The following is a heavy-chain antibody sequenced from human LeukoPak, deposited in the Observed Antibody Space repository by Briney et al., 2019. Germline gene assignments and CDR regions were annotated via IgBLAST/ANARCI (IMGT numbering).Heavy chain of an antibody. V-gene: IGHV4-39*01. CDR3: ARQSYSYDSRGYYYCFAF. CDR2: IFYSGST. Sequence: PSETLSLTCTVSGGSIISSGYFWGWIRQPPGKGLEWIGNIFYSGSTYYNPSLKSRVTISVDTSKNQFSLKMRSVTAADTAVYFCARQSYSYDSRGYYYCFAFWGRGTLVTVSS. CDR1: GGSIISSGYF. D-gene: IGHD3-22*01. J-gene: IGHJ4*02.